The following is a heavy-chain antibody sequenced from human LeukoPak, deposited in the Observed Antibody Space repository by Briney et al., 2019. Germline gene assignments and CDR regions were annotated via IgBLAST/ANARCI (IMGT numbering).Heavy chain of an antibody. Sequence: PRASVKVSCKASGGTFSSNTTSWVRQAPGQGLECMGGIIPIFGTANYAQKFQGRVTITADESTSTAYMELSSLRYEDTAVYYCARVWCSGGSCYSSRGAFDIWGQGTMVTVSS. CDR2: IIPIFGTA. D-gene: IGHD2-15*01. V-gene: IGHV1-69*13. J-gene: IGHJ3*02. CDR3: ARVWCSGGSCYSSRGAFDI. CDR1: GGTFSSNT.